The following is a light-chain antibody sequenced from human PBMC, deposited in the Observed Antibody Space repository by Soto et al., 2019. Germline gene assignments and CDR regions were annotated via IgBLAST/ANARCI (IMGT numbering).Light chain of an antibody. V-gene: IGKV3-15*01. Sequence: EIVMTQSPGTLSVSPGESATLSCRASKSVSGKSVWYQQKSGQAPRLLVYGASTRATGIPARFSGSGSGTEFTLTISSLQSEDFAVYYCQQYDNWPWTFGQGTKVEI. CDR3: QQYDNWPWT. CDR2: GAS. CDR1: KSVSGK. J-gene: IGKJ1*01.